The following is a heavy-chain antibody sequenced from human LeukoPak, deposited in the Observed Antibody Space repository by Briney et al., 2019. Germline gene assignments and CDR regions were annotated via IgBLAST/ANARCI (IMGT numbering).Heavy chain of an antibody. J-gene: IGHJ6*03. V-gene: IGHV3-21*04. CDR1: GFTFSSYS. CDR2: ISSSSSYI. CDR3: AKQAMGSKYYYYYYMDV. Sequence: GGSLRLSCAASGFTFSSYSMNWVRQAPGKGLEWVSSISSSSSYIYYADSVKGRFTISRDNSKNTLYLQMNSLRAEDTAVYYCAKQAMGSKYYYYYYMDVWGKGTTVTISS. D-gene: IGHD5-18*01.